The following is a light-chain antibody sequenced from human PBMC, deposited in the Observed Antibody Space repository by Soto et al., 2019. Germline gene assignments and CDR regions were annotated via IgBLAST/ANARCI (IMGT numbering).Light chain of an antibody. V-gene: IGLV8-61*01. CDR2: STN. CDR1: SGSGSTNYY. Sequence: QAVVTQEPSFSVSPGGTVTLTCGLSSGSGSTNYYPSWYQQTPGQAPRTLIYSTNTRSSGVPDRFSGSILGNKAALTITGAQADDESDYYCVLYMGSGIWVFGGGTKSPS. J-gene: IGLJ3*02. CDR3: VLYMGSGIWV.